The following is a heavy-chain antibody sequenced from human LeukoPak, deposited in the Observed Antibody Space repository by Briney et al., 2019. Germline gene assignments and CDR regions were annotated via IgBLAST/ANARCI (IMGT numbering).Heavy chain of an antibody. V-gene: IGHV3-13*04. Sequence: PGGSLRLSCAASGFTLSGYDMHWVRQTTGKRLEWVSGISVAGDTYYSGSVKGRFTISRDNAKNSLYLQMSSLRAGDTSVYYCARGGWQVRGVIYYFDYWGQGTLVTVSS. CDR2: ISVAGDT. J-gene: IGHJ4*02. D-gene: IGHD3-10*01. CDR3: ARGGWQVRGVIYYFDY. CDR1: GFTLSGYD.